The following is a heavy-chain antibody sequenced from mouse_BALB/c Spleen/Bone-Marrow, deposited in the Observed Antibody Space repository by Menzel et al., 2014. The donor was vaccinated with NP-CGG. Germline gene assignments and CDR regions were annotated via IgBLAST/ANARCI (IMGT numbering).Heavy chain of an antibody. D-gene: IGHD1-2*01. J-gene: IGHJ2*01. Sequence: EVKLVESGGGLVQPGGSLRLSCETSGFTFTDYYMNWVRQPPGKALEWLGFIRNKANGYTTEYSASVKGRFTISRDNSQSIHYLQMNTLRAEDSATYYCARDIGRLLFDYWGQGTTLTVSS. CDR3: ARDIGRLLFDY. CDR1: GFTFTDYY. V-gene: IGHV7-3*02. CDR2: IRNKANGYTT.